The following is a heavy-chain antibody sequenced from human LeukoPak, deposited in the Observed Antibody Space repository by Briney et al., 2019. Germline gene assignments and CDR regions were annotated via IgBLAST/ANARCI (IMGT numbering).Heavy chain of an antibody. J-gene: IGHJ4*02. CDR3: AKDTHYYYGSGSYIDY. V-gene: IGHV3-23*01. CDR1: GFTFSRYA. CDR2: ISGIGGST. Sequence: PGGSLRLFCGASGFTFSRYAMMCVREAPGKGRVGVSAISGIGGSTYYADAVKGRFTISRDNSKNTLYLQMNRLRAEDTAVYSCAKDTHYYYGSGSYIDYWGQGTLVTVSS. D-gene: IGHD3-10*01.